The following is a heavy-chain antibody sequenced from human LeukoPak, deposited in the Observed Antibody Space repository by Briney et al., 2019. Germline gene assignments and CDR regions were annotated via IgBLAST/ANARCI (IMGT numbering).Heavy chain of an antibody. V-gene: IGHV1-2*02. Sequence: ASVKVSCKASGYTFIGHYMYWVRQAPGQGLEWRGWINPNSGDTNSAQNFQGRVAMTRDTSISTAYMELSRLTSDDTAVYYCARGSDDASDIWGQGTMVTVSS. CDR1: GYTFIGHY. CDR2: INPNSGDT. CDR3: ARGSDDASDI. J-gene: IGHJ3*02.